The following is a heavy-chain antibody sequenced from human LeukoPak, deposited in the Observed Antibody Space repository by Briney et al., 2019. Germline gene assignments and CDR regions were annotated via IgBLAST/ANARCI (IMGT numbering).Heavy chain of an antibody. J-gene: IGHJ5*02. CDR1: GHTFTSYD. V-gene: IGHV1-8*01. CDR3: ARGGLTIFGVVIFWFDP. Sequence: ASVKVSCKASGHTFTSYDINWVRQATGQGLEWMGWMNPNSGNTGYAQKFQGRVTMTRNTSISTAYMELSSLRSEDTAVYYCARGGLTIFGVVIFWFDPWGQGTLVTVSS. D-gene: IGHD3-3*01. CDR2: MNPNSGNT.